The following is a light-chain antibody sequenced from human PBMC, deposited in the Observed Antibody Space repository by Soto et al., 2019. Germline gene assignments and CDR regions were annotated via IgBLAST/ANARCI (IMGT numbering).Light chain of an antibody. CDR2: GAS. V-gene: IGKV3-20*01. CDR1: QTVGGNY. CDR3: QQYASSPLT. J-gene: IGKJ4*01. Sequence: EIVLTQSPGTLSLSPGERATLSCRASQTVGGNYLAWYQQKPGQTPRLLIHGASYRATGIPDRISGSGSGTDFTLIISRLEPEDFAVYYCQQYASSPLTFGGGTKVDIK.